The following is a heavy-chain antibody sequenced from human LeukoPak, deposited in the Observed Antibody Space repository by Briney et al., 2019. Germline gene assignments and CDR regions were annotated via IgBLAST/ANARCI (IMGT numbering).Heavy chain of an antibody. CDR2: IWHDGKTT. J-gene: IGHJ4*02. Sequence: GGSLRLSCAASGFTFSNYTMHWVRQAPGKGLEWVAVIWHDGKTTYHVDSVRGRFTISRDNPKSTLNLQMNSLRVHDTAVYYCARTMNDFGSARYALTLNYWGQGKLVTVSS. D-gene: IGHD3-3*01. V-gene: IGHV3-33*08. CDR3: ARTMNDFGSARYALTLNY. CDR1: GFTFSNYT.